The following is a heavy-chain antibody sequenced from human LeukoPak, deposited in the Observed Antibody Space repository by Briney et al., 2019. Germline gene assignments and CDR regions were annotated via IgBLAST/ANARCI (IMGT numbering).Heavy chain of an antibody. D-gene: IGHD3-22*01. CDR1: GGSISSYY. CDR2: IYTSGST. J-gene: IGHJ4*02. V-gene: IGHV4-4*07. CDR3: ARDQGYYYDSSGYRNFDY. Sequence: SETLSLTCTVSGGSISSYYWSWIRQPAGKGLEWIGRIYTSGSTNYNPSLKSRVTMSVDTSKNQFSLKLSSVTAADTAVYYCARDQGYYYDSSGYRNFDYWGQGTLVTVSP.